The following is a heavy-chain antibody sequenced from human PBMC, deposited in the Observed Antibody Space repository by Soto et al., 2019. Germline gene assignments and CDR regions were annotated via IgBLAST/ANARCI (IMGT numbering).Heavy chain of an antibody. Sequence: QVQLVESGGGVVQPGRSLRLSCAASGFTFSSYGMHWVRQAPGKGLEWVAVISHDGSNKYYADSVKGRFTISRDNSKNTLYLQMNSLRAEDTAVYYCAKALLRYFDWLDYWGQGTLVTVSS. V-gene: IGHV3-30*18. CDR3: AKALLRYFDWLDY. CDR1: GFTFSSYG. D-gene: IGHD3-9*01. CDR2: ISHDGSNK. J-gene: IGHJ4*02.